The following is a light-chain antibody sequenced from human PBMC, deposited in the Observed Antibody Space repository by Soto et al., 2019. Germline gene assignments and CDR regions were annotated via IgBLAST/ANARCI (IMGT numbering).Light chain of an antibody. CDR2: AAS. V-gene: IGKV1-9*01. CDR3: QQLNNYPFT. Sequence: DIQLTQSPSFLSASVGDRVTITCRASQGVSSYLAWYQQKPGKAPNLLIYAASTLQSGVPSRFSGSGSGTEFTLNISSLQPDDFATYYCQQLNNYPFTFGPGTKVDIK. CDR1: QGVSSY. J-gene: IGKJ3*01.